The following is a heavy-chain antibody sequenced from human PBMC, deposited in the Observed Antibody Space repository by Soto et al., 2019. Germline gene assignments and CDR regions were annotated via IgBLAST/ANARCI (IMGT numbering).Heavy chain of an antibody. J-gene: IGHJ4*02. CDR3: ARYRYYDYIWGSYRYTQDFDY. D-gene: IGHD3-16*02. Sequence: SETLSLTCAVYGGSFSGYYWSWIRQPPGKGLEWIGEINHSGSTNYNPSLKSRVTISVDTSKNQFSLKLSSVTAADTAVYYCARYRYYDYIWGSYRYTQDFDYWGQGTLVTVSS. V-gene: IGHV4-34*01. CDR2: INHSGST. CDR1: GGSFSGYY.